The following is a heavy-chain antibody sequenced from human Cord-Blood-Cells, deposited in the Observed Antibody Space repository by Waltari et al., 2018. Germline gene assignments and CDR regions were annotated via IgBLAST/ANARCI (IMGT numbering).Heavy chain of an antibody. J-gene: IGHJ4*02. CDR3: ARLRSSSGWYVWDY. CDR2: INHSGNT. D-gene: IGHD6-19*01. V-gene: IGHV4-34*01. Sequence: QVQLQQWGAGLLKPSATLSLTCAVYGGSFRGYYWSWIRQPPGQGLEWIGEINHSGNTNYNPSLKSRVTISVDTSKNQFSLKLSSVTAADTAVYYCARLRSSSGWYVWDYWGQGTLVTVSS. CDR1: GGSFRGYY.